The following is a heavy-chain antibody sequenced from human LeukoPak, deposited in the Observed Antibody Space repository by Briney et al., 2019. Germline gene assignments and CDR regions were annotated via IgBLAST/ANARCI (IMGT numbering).Heavy chain of an antibody. J-gene: IGHJ4*02. V-gene: IGHV4-30-2*01. CDR3: ARSEGYSSGWYVY. Sequence: SETLSLTCAVSGGSISSGGYSWSWIRQPPGKGLEWIGYIYHSGSTYYNPSLKSRVTISVDRSKNQFSLKLSSVTAADTAVYYCARSEGYSSGWYVYWGQGTLVTVSS. D-gene: IGHD6-19*01. CDR1: GGSISSGGYS. CDR2: IYHSGST.